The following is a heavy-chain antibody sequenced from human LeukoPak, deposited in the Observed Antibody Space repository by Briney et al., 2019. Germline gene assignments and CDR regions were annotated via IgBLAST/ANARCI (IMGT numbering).Heavy chain of an antibody. CDR1: GYSFTSNY. Sequence: ASVNVSCKASGYSFTSNYIHWVRQAPGQGLEWMGMIYPRDGSTSYAQKFQGRVTVTRDTSTSTVHMELSGLRSEDTAVYYCARDLDPYYYDSSGYLDSWGQGTLLTVSS. CDR3: ARDLDPYYYDSSGYLDS. CDR2: IYPRDGST. J-gene: IGHJ5*01. V-gene: IGHV1-46*01. D-gene: IGHD3-22*01.